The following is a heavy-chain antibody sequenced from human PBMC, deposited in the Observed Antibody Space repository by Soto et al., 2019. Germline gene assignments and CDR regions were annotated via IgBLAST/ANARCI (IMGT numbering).Heavy chain of an antibody. J-gene: IGHJ3*02. D-gene: IGHD3-3*01. CDR1: GFTFSSYS. CDR2: ISSSSSTI. V-gene: IGHV3-48*02. Sequence: GGSLRLSCAASGFTFSSYSMNWVRQAPGKGLEWVSYISSSSSTIYYADSVKGRFTISRDNAKNSLYLQMNSLRDEDTAVYYCARGVEWFRRHNDAFDIWGQGTMVTVSS. CDR3: ARGVEWFRRHNDAFDI.